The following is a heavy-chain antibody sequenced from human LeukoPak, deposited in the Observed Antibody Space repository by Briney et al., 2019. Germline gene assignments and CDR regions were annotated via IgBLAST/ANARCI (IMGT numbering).Heavy chain of an antibody. Sequence: ASVKVSCKASGGTFRSFAINWVRQAPGKGLEWMGGIIPMINTPKYAQRFQGRVSITADESTSTGYMEVSSLRSEDTAVYYCAIFQGTYGDNDNDFWGQGTLVTVSS. D-gene: IGHD4-17*01. CDR2: IIPMINTP. J-gene: IGHJ4*02. V-gene: IGHV1-69*13. CDR3: AIFQGTYGDNDNDF. CDR1: GGTFRSFA.